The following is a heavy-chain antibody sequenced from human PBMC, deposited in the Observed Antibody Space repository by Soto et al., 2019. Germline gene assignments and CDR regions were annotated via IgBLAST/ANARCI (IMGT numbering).Heavy chain of an antibody. V-gene: IGHV3-23*01. Sequence: EVQFLESGGGVVRPGGSLRLSCVASGLSLDSYAMTWVRQSPGKALEWVACITANGAFTSYTDSVRGRFTISRDNSKNTLYLQVDRLRADDTAVYYCGKDPNGDYFGAFDFWGQGTTIIVSS. CDR3: GKDPNGDYFGAFDF. CDR1: GLSLDSYA. D-gene: IGHD4-17*01. J-gene: IGHJ3*01. CDR2: ITANGAFT.